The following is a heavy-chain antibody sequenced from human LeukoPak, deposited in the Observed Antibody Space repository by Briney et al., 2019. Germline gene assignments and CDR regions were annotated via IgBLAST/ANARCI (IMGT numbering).Heavy chain of an antibody. J-gene: IGHJ6*03. V-gene: IGHV1-24*01. D-gene: IGHD2-2*01. CDR2: FDRKNGDT. CDR3: ATGVFCATTTCPGYQHYYYFMDV. Sequence: ASVKVSCKVSGFTLADLSMHWVRQAPGKGLEWVGGFDRKNGDTIYAQRFRGRVTLTEDTSTGTAYMDLSSLSADNTAVYYCATGVFCATTTCPGYQHYYYFMDVWGKGTTVTVSS. CDR1: GFTLADLS.